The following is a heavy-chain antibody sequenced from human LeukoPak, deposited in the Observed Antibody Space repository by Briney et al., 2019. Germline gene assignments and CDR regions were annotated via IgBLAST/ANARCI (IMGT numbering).Heavy chain of an antibody. CDR2: ISSSYNYI. J-gene: IGHJ4*02. D-gene: IGHD5-18*01. V-gene: IGHV3-21*01. Sequence: SPRLSCAASGFTFSRYSIKWVRHAPGQGLGWVSSISSSYNYIYYADSLKGRFTVSRDNAKNPLYLQMNSLRAKDTAVYYCAREFYSYGVFDYWGQGTLVTVSS. CDR1: GFTFSRYS. CDR3: AREFYSYGVFDY.